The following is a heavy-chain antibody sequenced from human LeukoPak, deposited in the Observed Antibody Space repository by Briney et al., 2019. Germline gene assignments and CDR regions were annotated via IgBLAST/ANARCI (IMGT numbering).Heavy chain of an antibody. CDR2: IKQDGSEK. V-gene: IGHV3-7*01. D-gene: IGHD1-1*01. CDR3: ASLSWNDVDCHYYGMDV. J-gene: IGHJ6*02. CDR1: GFTFSSYW. Sequence: GGSLRLSCAASGFTFSSYWMSWVRQAPGKGLEWVANIKQDGSEKYYVDSVKGRFTISRDNAKNSLYLQMNSLRAEDTAVYYCASLSWNDVDCHYYGMDVWGQGTTVTVSS.